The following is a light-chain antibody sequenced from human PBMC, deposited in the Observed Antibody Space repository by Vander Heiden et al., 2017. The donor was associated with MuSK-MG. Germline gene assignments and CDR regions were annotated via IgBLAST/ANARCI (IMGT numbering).Light chain of an antibody. Sequence: QSALTQPRSVSGSPGQSVTISCTGTSIDVGIYNYVSWYQQQPGKAPILVIYDVTKRPSGVPERFSASKSGNTATLTISGLQAEDEADYYCSTYAGMDTYVLFGGGTKVTVL. CDR3: STYAGMDTYVL. CDR1: SIDVGIYNY. V-gene: IGLV2-11*01. J-gene: IGLJ2*01. CDR2: DVT.